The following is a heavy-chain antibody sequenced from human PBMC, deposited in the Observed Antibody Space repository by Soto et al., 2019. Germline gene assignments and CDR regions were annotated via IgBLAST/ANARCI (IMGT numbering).Heavy chain of an antibody. V-gene: IGHV2-5*02. CDR3: AHRVLRTVFGLVTTTAIYFDF. Sequence: QITLNESGPTQVKPRQTLTLTCTFSGFSLTTSGVGVGWIRQSPGKAPEWLALIYWDDDKRYSPSLKSRLTITKDTSKIQLVLTMADLDPADPATYYCAHRVLRTVFGLVTTTAIYFDFWGQGTPVAVS. J-gene: IGHJ4*02. CDR2: IYWDDDK. D-gene: IGHD3-3*01. CDR1: GFSLTTSGVG.